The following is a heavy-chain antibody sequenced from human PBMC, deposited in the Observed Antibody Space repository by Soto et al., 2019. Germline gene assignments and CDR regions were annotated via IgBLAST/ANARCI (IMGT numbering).Heavy chain of an antibody. CDR3: AGEGVAPYYYYGMDV. Sequence: ASVKVSCKASGYTFTSYGISWVRQAPGQGLEWMGWISAYNGNTNYAQKLQGRVTMTTDTSTSTAYMEVRSLRSDDTAVYYCAGEGVAPYYYYGMDVWGQGTPVTVSS. D-gene: IGHD5-12*01. CDR1: GYTFTSYG. CDR2: ISAYNGNT. J-gene: IGHJ6*02. V-gene: IGHV1-18*01.